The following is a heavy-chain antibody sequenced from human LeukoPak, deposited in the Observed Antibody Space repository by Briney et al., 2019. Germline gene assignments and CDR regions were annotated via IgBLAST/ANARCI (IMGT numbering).Heavy chain of an antibody. D-gene: IGHD3-9*01. J-gene: IGHJ4*02. CDR2: ISLSVSPI. CDR1: GFTFSDYY. Sequence: GGSLRLSCAASGFTFSDYYMSWIRQAPGKGLEWISYISLSVSPISYADSVKGRFTISRDNAENSLYLQMNSLTVEDTAVYYCARDHDWAFDYWGQGTLVTVSS. CDR3: ARDHDWAFDY. V-gene: IGHV3-11*04.